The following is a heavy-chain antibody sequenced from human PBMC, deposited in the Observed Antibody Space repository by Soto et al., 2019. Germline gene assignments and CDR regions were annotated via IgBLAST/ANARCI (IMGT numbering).Heavy chain of an antibody. J-gene: IGHJ5*02. CDR3: ATRPPQIVVTLLPFPS. Sequence: SETLSLTCTVSGGSIGSYYWSWIRQPPGKGLEWIGYIYYSDSINYNPSLKSRVIISVDTPNNQFSLRLSSMTGADTAVYYCATRPPQIVVTLLPFPSWGQGTPVTVSS. CDR2: IYYSDSI. CDR1: GGSIGSYY. V-gene: IGHV4-59*12. D-gene: IGHD2-2*01.